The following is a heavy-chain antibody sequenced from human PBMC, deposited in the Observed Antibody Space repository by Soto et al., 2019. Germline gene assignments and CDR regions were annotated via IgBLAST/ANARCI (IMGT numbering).Heavy chain of an antibody. V-gene: IGHV3-30*18. CDR1: GFTFSSYG. CDR2: ISYDGNYK. J-gene: IGHJ4*02. D-gene: IGHD3-22*01. Sequence: GGSLRLSCAGSGFTFSSYGMHWVRQAPGKGLEWVAIISYDGNYKHHADSVKGRFTISRDNSKNTLYLQMNSLRAEDTAVYYCGKVSTYYYDSTFDYWGQGTLVTVSS. CDR3: GKVSTYYYDSTFDY.